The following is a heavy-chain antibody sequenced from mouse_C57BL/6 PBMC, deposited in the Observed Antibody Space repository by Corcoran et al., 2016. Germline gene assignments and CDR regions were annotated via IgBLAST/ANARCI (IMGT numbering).Heavy chain of an antibody. CDR3: ARKWIYYDYDEGY. D-gene: IGHD2-4*01. CDR2: INTYSGVP. CDR1: GYTFATYG. V-gene: IGHV9-3*01. Sequence: QIQWVQSGPELKKPGETIKISCKASGYTFATYGMSWVKQAPGKGLKLMGWINTYSGVPPYADDFKGRFAFSLETSASTAYLQINNLKNEDTATYFCARKWIYYDYDEGYWGQGTTLTFSS. J-gene: IGHJ2*01.